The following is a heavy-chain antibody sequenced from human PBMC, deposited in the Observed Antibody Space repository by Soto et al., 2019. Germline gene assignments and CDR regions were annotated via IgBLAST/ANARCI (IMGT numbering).Heavy chain of an antibody. Sequence: GASVKVSCKASGYTFTSYYMHWVRQAPGQGLEWMGIINPSGGSTSYAQKFQGRVTMTRDTSTSTVYMELGSLRSEDTAVYYCARDRAAAETYYYDSSGYHYWGQGTLVTVSS. J-gene: IGHJ4*02. V-gene: IGHV1-46*01. D-gene: IGHD3-22*01. CDR1: GYTFTSYY. CDR2: INPSGGST. CDR3: ARDRAAAETYYYDSSGYHY.